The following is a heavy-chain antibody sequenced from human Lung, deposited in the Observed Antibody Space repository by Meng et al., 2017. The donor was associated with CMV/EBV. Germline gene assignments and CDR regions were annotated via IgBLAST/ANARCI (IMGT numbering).Heavy chain of an antibody. CDR1: GFTFTTFW. D-gene: IGHD3-3*01. CDR3: AREVAYDFWSGYNWFDP. J-gene: IGHJ5*02. V-gene: IGHV3-7*01. CDR2: IKEDGSGQ. Sequence: GESLKISCAASGFTFTTFWMTWVRQAPGKGLEWVANIKEDGSGQWYVDSVKGRFTISRDNAKQSVYLQMDSLRAEDTAVYYCAREVAYDFWSGYNWFDPWGHGTLVTVSS.